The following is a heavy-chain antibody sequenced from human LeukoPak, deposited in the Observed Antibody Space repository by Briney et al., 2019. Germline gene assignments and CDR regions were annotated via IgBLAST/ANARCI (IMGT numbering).Heavy chain of an antibody. V-gene: IGHV3-74*01. CDR2: INSDGSST. CDR3: ARGGGTSGYYMDV. J-gene: IGHJ6*03. Sequence: GGSLRLPCAASGFTFSSYWMHWVRQAPGKGLVWVSRINSDGSSTSYADSVKGRFTISRDNAKNSLYLQMNSLRAEDTAVYYCARGGGTSGYYMDVWGKGTTVTVSS. CDR1: GFTFSSYW. D-gene: IGHD3-16*01.